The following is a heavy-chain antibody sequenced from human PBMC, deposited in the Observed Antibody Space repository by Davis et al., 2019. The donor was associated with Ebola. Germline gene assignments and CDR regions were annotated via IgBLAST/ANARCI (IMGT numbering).Heavy chain of an antibody. J-gene: IGHJ4*02. CDR1: GGSISSYY. V-gene: IGHV4-59*01. CDR2: IYYSGFT. D-gene: IGHD5-24*01. CDR3: ARDLSRDGYNSYYFDY. Sequence: SETLSLTCSVSGGSISSYYWSWIRQPPGKGLEWIGCIYYSGFTNYNPSLKSRVTMSLDTSKNQFSLKVSSVTAADTAVYYCARDLSRDGYNSYYFDYWGQGAPVTVSS.